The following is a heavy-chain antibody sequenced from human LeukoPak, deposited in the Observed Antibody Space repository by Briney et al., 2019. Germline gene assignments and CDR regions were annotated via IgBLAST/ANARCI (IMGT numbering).Heavy chain of an antibody. D-gene: IGHD2-15*01. V-gene: IGHV1-18*01. Sequence: GTSGKVSCKASGYTFTSYGISWVRQAPGQGLEWMGWISAYNGNTNYAQKLQGRVTMTTDTSTSTAYMELRSLRSDDTAVYYCAREALTYCSGGSCYFAFFDYWGQGTLVTVSS. CDR3: AREALTYCSGGSCYFAFFDY. J-gene: IGHJ4*02. CDR1: GYTFTSYG. CDR2: ISAYNGNT.